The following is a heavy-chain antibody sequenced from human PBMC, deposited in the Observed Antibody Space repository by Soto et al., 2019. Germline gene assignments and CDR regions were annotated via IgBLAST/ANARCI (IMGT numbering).Heavy chain of an antibody. CDR3: ARVLCSSTTCYFPGWFDP. CDR2: IYYSGSA. Sequence: PSETLSLTCTVSGGSIIRGANYWIWVRQGPGKGLEWIGNIYYSGSAYYNPSLKSRLTMSVDTSKNSFSLKLTSVTAADTAVYYCARVLCSSTTCYFPGWFDPWGQGTLVTVSS. CDR1: GGSIIRGANY. D-gene: IGHD2-2*01. J-gene: IGHJ5*02. V-gene: IGHV4-31*03.